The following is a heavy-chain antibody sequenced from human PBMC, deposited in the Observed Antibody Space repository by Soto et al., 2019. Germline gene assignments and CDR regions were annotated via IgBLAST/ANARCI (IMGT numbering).Heavy chain of an antibody. Sequence: ASLKRARKGSGYTTTVDFIGCGRHAPGKGPEWMGWIDSYNGDKNYAQKLQGKVTITTHTSTDTAYIELKSLRADDKTGYYLGTVFSDRDRGAAGSICLYGYWGQGTLVTVSS. D-gene: IGHD6-13*01. CDR2: IDSYNGDK. CDR3: GTVFSDRDRGAAGSICLYGY. CDR1: GYTTTVDF. V-gene: IGHV1-18*01. J-gene: IGHJ4*02.